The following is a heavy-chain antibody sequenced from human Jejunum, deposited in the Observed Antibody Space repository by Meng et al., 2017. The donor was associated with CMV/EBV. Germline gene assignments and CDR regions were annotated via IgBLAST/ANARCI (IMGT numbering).Heavy chain of an antibody. CDR1: GYSFIDYY. Sequence: KVSCKASGYSFIDYYMHWVRLAPGQRLEWMGWINPKTGATTYAQRFQGRVTMTRDTSINTVYMEMTGLKADDTAMYFCSSAPGDYWGQGTLVTVSS. CDR3: SSAPGDY. J-gene: IGHJ4*02. V-gene: IGHV1-2*02. D-gene: IGHD2-21*01. CDR2: INPKTGAT.